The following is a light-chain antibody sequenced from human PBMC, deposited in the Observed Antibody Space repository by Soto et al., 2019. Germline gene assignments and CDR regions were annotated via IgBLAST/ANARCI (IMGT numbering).Light chain of an antibody. CDR3: QAWDSSTEGV. V-gene: IGLV3-1*01. Sequence: SYELTQPPSVSVSPGQTASITCSGDKLGNKYACWYQQKPGQSPVLVIYQDTKRPSGIPERFSGSNSGNTATLTISGTQAMDEADYYCQAWDSSTEGVFRTGTKVTVL. CDR2: QDT. CDR1: KLGNKY. J-gene: IGLJ1*01.